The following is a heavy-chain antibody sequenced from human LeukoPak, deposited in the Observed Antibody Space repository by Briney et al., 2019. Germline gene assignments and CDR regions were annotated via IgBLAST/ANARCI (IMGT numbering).Heavy chain of an antibody. V-gene: IGHV4-59*08. J-gene: IGHJ5*02. CDR3: ARLLGGAGGLWFGELLSWFDP. CDR2: VYYSGST. CDR1: GGSISSYY. Sequence: SETLSLTCTVSGGSISSYYWSWIRQPPGKGLEWIGYVYYSGSTNYNPSLKSRVTISVDTSKNQFSLKLSSVTAADTAVYYCARLLGGAGGLWFGELLSWFDPWGQGTLVTVSS. D-gene: IGHD3-10*01.